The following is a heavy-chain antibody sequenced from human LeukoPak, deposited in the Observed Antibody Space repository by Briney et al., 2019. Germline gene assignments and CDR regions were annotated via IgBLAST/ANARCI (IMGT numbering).Heavy chain of an antibody. CDR1: GYSFTSYW. D-gene: IGHD6-6*01. CDR2: IYPGDSDT. J-gene: IGHJ6*03. CDR3: ARFGQLRGYYSSYYMDV. Sequence: GESLKISCRGSGYSFTSYWIGLVRQMPGKGLEWMGIIYPGDSDTRYSPSFQGQFTISADKSISTAYLQWSSLKASDTAMYYCARFGQLRGYYSSYYMDVWGKATTVTASS. V-gene: IGHV5-51*01.